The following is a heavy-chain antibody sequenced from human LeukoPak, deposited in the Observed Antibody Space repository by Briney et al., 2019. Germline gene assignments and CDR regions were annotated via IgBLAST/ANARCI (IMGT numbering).Heavy chain of an antibody. J-gene: IGHJ6*03. D-gene: IGHD4-11*01. CDR2: IDHSGST. CDR1: GGSFSGYN. V-gene: IGHV4-34*01. Sequence: PSETLSLTCAVYGGSFSGYNWTWIRQPPGKGLEWIGEIDHSGSTDYNPSLKSRVTISVDASKNQFSLKLSSVTAADTAVYYCARVAIKTVTTTRHYYYYYMDVWGKGTTVTVSS. CDR3: ARVAIKTVTTTRHYYYYYMDV.